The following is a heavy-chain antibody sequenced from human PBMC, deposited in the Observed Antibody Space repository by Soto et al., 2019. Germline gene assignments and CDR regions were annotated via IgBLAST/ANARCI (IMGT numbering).Heavy chain of an antibody. D-gene: IGHD3-3*01. CDR1: GYTFTSYG. J-gene: IGHJ4*02. CDR2: ISAYNANT. Sequence: QVQLVQSGAEIKKPGASVKVSCKASGYTFTSYGISWVRQAPGQGLEWMGWISAYNANTDYAQKLQGRVTMTTDTSTSTAYMELRSLRSDDTTVYYCARTGRGYYTVYFDYWGQGTLVTVSS. CDR3: ARTGRGYYTVYFDY. V-gene: IGHV1-18*01.